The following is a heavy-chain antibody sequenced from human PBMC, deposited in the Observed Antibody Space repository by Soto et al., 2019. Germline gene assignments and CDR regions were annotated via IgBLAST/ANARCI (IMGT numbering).Heavy chain of an antibody. CDR2: IFYSGST. D-gene: IGHD2-21*01. V-gene: IGHV4-39*01. J-gene: IGHJ5*02. CDR3: ARQPTTGDTDLWFDP. CDR1: GGSISTSRSY. Sequence: QLQLLESGPGLVKASETLSLTCSVSGGSISTSRSYWDWIRQPPGKGLEWLANIFYSGSTFYNPSLASRVSVSVDTSKNEFSLKLRSVTAADTAVYYCARQPTTGDTDLWFDPWGQGTLVTVSS.